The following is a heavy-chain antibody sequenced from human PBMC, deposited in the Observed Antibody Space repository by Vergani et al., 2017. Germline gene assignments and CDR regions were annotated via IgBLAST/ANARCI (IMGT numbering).Heavy chain of an antibody. CDR1: GGSISSGSYY. J-gene: IGHJ4*02. D-gene: IGHD1-26*01. CDR2: IYTSGST. Sequence: QVQLQESGPGLVKPSQTLSLTCTVSGGSISSGSYYWSWIRQPAGKGLEWIGRIYTSGSTNYNPSLKSRVTISVDTSKNQFSLKLSSVTAADTAVYYCAREWDLSGFDYWGQGTLVTVSS. V-gene: IGHV4-61*02. CDR3: AREWDLSGFDY.